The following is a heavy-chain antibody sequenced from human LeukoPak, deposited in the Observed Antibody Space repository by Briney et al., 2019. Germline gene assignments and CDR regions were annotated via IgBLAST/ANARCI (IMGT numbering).Heavy chain of an antibody. Sequence: SETLSLTCTVSGGSISSYYWSWIRQPPGKGLEWIGYIYYSGSTNYNPSLKSRVTISVDKLKNQFSLKMSSVTAADTAVYYCAREGPYCGGDCSPPIELDYWGQGTLVTVSS. CDR1: GGSISSYY. D-gene: IGHD2-21*02. V-gene: IGHV4-59*12. CDR2: IYYSGST. J-gene: IGHJ4*02. CDR3: AREGPYCGGDCSPPIELDY.